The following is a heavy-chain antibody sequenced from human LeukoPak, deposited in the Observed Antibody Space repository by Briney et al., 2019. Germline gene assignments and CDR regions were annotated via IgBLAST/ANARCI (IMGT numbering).Heavy chain of an antibody. CDR3: ARARPYYGGNRDPYYYFDY. D-gene: IGHD4-23*01. CDR2: ISSSSSTI. V-gene: IGHV3-11*04. Sequence: GGSLRLSCAASGFTFSDSYMSWIRQAPGKGLEWVSYISSSSSTINYAGSVKGRFTISRDNAKNSLYLQMNSLRAEDTAVYYCARARPYYGGNRDPYYYFDYWGQGTLVTVSS. CDR1: GFTFSDSY. J-gene: IGHJ4*02.